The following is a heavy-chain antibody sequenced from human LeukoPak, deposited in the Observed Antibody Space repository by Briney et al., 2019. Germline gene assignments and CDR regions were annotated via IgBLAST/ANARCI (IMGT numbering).Heavy chain of an antibody. D-gene: IGHD3-22*01. J-gene: IGHJ4*02. Sequence: SETLSLTCTVSGGSISSYYWSWIRQPPGKGLEWIGYIYYSGSTNYNPSLKSRVTISVDTSKNQFSLKLSSVTAADTAVYYCARAYDSSGYYYGHYFDYRGQGTLVTVSS. CDR1: GGSISSYY. V-gene: IGHV4-59*01. CDR3: ARAYDSSGYYYGHYFDY. CDR2: IYYSGST.